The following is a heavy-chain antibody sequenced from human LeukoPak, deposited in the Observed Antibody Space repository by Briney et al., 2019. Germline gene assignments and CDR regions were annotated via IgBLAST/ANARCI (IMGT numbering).Heavy chain of an antibody. D-gene: IGHD1-26*01. CDR2: IYYSGST. CDR3: ARVVLSGGYPQSLYYFDY. V-gene: IGHV4-59*01. J-gene: IGHJ4*02. CDR1: GGSISSYY. Sequence: SETLSLTCTVSGGSISSYYWSWIRQPPGKGLEWIGYIYYSGSTNYNPSLKSRVTISVDTSKNQFSLKLSSVTAADTAVYYCARVVLSGGYPQSLYYFDYWGQGTLVTVSS.